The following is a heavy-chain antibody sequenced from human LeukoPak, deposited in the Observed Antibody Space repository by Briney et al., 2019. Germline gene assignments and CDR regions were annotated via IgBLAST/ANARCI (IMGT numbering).Heavy chain of an antibody. J-gene: IGHJ6*02. CDR2: ISGSGGST. CDR1: GFTFSSYA. Sequence: GGSLRLSCAASGFTFSSYAMSWVRQAPGKGLEWVSAISGSGGSTYYADSVKSRFTISRDNSKNTLYLQMNSLRAEDTAVYYCAKVVRDGYNPTPYGMDVWGQGTTVTVSS. CDR3: AKVVRDGYNPTPYGMDV. D-gene: IGHD5-24*01. V-gene: IGHV3-23*01.